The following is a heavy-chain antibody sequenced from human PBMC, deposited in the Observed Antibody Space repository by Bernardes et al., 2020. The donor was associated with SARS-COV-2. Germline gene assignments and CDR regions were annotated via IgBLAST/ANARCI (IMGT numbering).Heavy chain of an antibody. CDR1: GFTFTSYS. Sequence: GGSLRLSCAASGFTFTSYSMNWVRQAPGKGLEWVSSISSSSDYIYYADSVKGRFTISRDNAKNSLYLQMNSLRAEDTAVYYCARPMATRGLYYGMDVWGPGTTVTFSS. CDR3: ARPMATRGLYYGMDV. D-gene: IGHD1-1*01. V-gene: IGHV3-21*01. CDR2: ISSSSDYI. J-gene: IGHJ6*02.